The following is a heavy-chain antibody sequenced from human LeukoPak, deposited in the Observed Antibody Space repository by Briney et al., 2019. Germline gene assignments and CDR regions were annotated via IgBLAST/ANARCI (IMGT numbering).Heavy chain of an antibody. CDR3: ARVSRQPTIYYYYYMDV. D-gene: IGHD1-26*01. Sequence: GASVKVSCKASGYTFTGYYMHWVRQAPGQGLEWMGWINPNSGGTNYAQKFQGRVTMTRDTSISTAYMELSRPRSDDTAVYYCARVSRQPTIYYYYYMDVWGKGTTVTVSS. CDR1: GYTFTGYY. CDR2: INPNSGGT. J-gene: IGHJ6*03. V-gene: IGHV1-2*02.